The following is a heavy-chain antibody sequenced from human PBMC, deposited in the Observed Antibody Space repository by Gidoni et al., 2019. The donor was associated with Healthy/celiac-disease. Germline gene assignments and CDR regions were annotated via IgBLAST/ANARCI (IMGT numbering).Heavy chain of an antibody. D-gene: IGHD1-1*01. CDR2: ISSSSSTI. CDR1: GFTFSSYS. Sequence: EVQLVESGGGLVQPGGSLRLSCAASGFTFSSYSMNWVRQAPGKGLEWVSYISSSSSTIYYADSVKGRFTISRDNAKNSLYLQMNSLRAEDTAVYYCAREKVSGNERVYYFDYWGQGTLVTVSS. J-gene: IGHJ4*02. V-gene: IGHV3-48*01. CDR3: AREKVSGNERVYYFDY.